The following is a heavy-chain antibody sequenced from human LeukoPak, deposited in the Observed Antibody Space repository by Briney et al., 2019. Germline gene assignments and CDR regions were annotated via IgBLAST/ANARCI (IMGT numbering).Heavy chain of an antibody. D-gene: IGHD3-22*01. CDR2: TNPNSGGT. CDR3: ARAPPPYYYDSSGYFDY. J-gene: IGHJ4*02. V-gene: IGHV1-2*02. CDR1: GYTFTGYY. Sequence: ASVKVSCKASGYTFTGYYMHWVRQAPGQGLEWMGWTNPNSGGTNYAQKFQGRVTMTRDTSISTAYMELSRLRSDDTAVYYCARAPPPYYYDSSGYFDYWGQGTLVTVSS.